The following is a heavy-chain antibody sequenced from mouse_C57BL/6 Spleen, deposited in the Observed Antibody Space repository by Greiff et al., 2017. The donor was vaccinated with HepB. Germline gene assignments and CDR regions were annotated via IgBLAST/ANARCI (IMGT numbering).Heavy chain of an antibody. V-gene: IGHV1-72*01. CDR1: GYTFTSYW. J-gene: IGHJ2*01. CDR2: IDPNSGGT. D-gene: IGHD1-1*01. Sequence: QVQLKQPGAELVKPGASVKLSCKASGYTFTSYWMHWVKQRPGRGLEWIGRIDPNSGGTKYNEKFKSKATLTVDKPTSTAYMQLSSLTSEDSAVYYCARLWTVGATDDYWGQGTTLTVSS. CDR3: ARLWTVGATDDY.